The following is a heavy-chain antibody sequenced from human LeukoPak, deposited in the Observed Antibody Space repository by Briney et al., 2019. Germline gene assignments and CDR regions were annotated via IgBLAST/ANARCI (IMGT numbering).Heavy chain of an antibody. CDR1: GFTFSSYS. V-gene: IGHV3-48*01. CDR3: ARDSHAAPNAMDV. CDR2: ISGSSGTI. D-gene: IGHD6-25*01. Sequence: GGSLRLSCAASGFTFSSYSMNWVRQAPGKGLEWVSYISGSSGTIYYADSVKGRFTISRDNVKNSLYLQMNSLRAEDTAVYYCARDSHAAPNAMDVWDKGTTVTVSS. J-gene: IGHJ6*03.